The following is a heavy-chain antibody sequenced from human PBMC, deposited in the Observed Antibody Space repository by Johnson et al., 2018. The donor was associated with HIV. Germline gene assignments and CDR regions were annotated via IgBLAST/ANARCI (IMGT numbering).Heavy chain of an antibody. Sequence: VQLVESGGGLVQPGGSLRLSCAASGFTVSDNYITWVRQAPGKGLEWVAFIRYDGSNKYYVDSVKYRFTISRDNAKNSLYLQVNSLRAEDTAVYYCARGPARADAFDIWGQGTMVTVSS. CDR1: GFTVSDNY. V-gene: IGHV3-7*03. J-gene: IGHJ3*02. CDR2: IRYDGSNK. CDR3: ARGPARADAFDI. D-gene: IGHD6-6*01.